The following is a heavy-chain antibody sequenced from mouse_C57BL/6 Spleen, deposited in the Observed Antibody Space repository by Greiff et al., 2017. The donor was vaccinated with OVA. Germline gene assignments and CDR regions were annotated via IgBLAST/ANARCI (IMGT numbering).Heavy chain of an antibody. CDR3: ARENTTVVARWYFDV. CDR2: ISSGSSTI. J-gene: IGHJ1*03. V-gene: IGHV5-17*01. D-gene: IGHD1-1*01. Sequence: EVKLQESGGGLVKPGGSLKLSCAASGFTFSDYGMHWVRQAPEKGLEWVAYISSGSSTIYYADTVKGRFTISRDNAKNTLFLQMTSLRSEDTAMYYCARENTTVVARWYFDVWGTGTTVTVSS. CDR1: GFTFSDYG.